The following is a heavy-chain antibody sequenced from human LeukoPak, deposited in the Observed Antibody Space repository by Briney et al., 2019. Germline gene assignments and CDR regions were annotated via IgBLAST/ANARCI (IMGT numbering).Heavy chain of an antibody. J-gene: IGHJ5*02. CDR2: MNPNSGNT. Sequence: ASVKVSCKASGGTFSSYAINWVRQATGQGLEWMGWMNPNSGNTGYAQKFQGRVTMTRNTSISTAYMELSSLRSEDTAVYYCARGPPYSSSWYWFDPWGQGTLVTVSS. CDR3: ARGPPYSSSWYWFDP. CDR1: GGTFSSYA. V-gene: IGHV1-8*02. D-gene: IGHD6-13*01.